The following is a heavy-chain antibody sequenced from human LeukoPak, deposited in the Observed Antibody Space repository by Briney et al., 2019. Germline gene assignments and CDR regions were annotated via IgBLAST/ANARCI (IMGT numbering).Heavy chain of an antibody. CDR3: TTENWYVFEH. V-gene: IGHV3-7*04. CDR1: GFPFFSYY. CDR2: INPDERVT. D-gene: IGHD1-1*01. J-gene: IGHJ4*02. Sequence: PGGSLRLSCAASGFPFFSYYMTWVRQAPGKGLEWVATINPDERVTDSVEAVKGRFTVSRDNAKNSLYLQMNSLRAADTAVYYCTTENWYVFEHWGQGTLVSVSS.